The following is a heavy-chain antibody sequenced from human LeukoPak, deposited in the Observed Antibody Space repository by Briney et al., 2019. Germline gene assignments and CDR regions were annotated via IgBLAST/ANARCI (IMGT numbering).Heavy chain of an antibody. V-gene: IGHV1-46*01. J-gene: IGHJ5*02. CDR2: INPSGGST. Sequence: GASVKVSCKASGYTFTSYYMHWVRQAPGQGLEWMGIINPSGGSTSYAQKFQGRVTMTRDTSMNTAYMETSSLRYDDTAVYYCGRGIQSFDPWGQGTLVTVSS. CDR1: GYTFTSYY. CDR3: GRGIQSFDP.